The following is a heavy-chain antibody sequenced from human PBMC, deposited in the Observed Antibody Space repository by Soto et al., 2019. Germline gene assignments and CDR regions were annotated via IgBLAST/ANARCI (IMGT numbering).Heavy chain of an antibody. J-gene: IGHJ5*02. V-gene: IGHV3-74*01. D-gene: IGHD1-1*01. Sequence: VQLVESGGGLVQPGGSLRLSCAASGFTFSISWMHWVRQVPGKGLVWVSRINSDGSSTSYTESVKGRFTISRDNAKNTLYLQMNSLRSEDTAVYYCARGGSTGTSFDPWGQGTLVTVSS. CDR2: INSDGSST. CDR1: GFTFSISW. CDR3: ARGGSTGTSFDP.